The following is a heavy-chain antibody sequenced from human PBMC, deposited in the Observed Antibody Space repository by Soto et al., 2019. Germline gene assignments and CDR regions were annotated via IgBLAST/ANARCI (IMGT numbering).Heavy chain of an antibody. Sequence: LRLSCAASGFVFSDFQFNWVRQAPGGGLEWLSSITGTSAFTEYAESIEGRFTISRDNPSKLLFLHMDNLRPEDTAVYYCARDNLAFQGAFDLWGQGTLVTVSS. J-gene: IGHJ4*02. CDR2: ITGTSAFT. CDR3: ARDNLAFQGAFDL. V-gene: IGHV3-21*01. D-gene: IGHD3-16*01. CDR1: GFVFSDFQ.